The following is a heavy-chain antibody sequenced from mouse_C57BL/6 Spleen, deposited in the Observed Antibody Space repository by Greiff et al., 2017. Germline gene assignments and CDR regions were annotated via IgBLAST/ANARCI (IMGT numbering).Heavy chain of an antibody. CDR1: GYTFTSSG. Sequence: VQLQQSGAELARPGASVKLSCKASGYTFTSSGISWVKQRTGQGLEWIGEIYPRSGNTYYNEKFKGKATLTADKSSSTAYMELRSLTSEDSAVYFCARSLTGTGYFDYWGQGTTLTVSS. CDR3: ARSLTGTGYFDY. J-gene: IGHJ2*01. V-gene: IGHV1-81*01. CDR2: IYPRSGNT. D-gene: IGHD4-1*01.